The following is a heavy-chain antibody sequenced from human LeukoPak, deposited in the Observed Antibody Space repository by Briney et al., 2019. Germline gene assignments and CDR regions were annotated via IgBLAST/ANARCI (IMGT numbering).Heavy chain of an antibody. CDR3: ARPVRSYYGSGTYGVD. D-gene: IGHD3-10*01. V-gene: IGHV4-39*01. CDR1: GGSISSSSHY. Sequence: SETLSLTCTVSGGSISSSSHYWGWVRQPPGKGLEWIGNIYYSGSTYYNPSVKSRVTISVDTSKNQFSLKLSSVTAADTAVYYCARPVRSYYGSGTYGVDWGQGTLATVSS. J-gene: IGHJ4*02. CDR2: IYYSGST.